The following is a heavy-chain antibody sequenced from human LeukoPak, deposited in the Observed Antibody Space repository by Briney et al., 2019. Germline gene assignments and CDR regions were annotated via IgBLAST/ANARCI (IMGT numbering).Heavy chain of an antibody. V-gene: IGHV1-8*01. CDR2: MNPNSGNT. J-gene: IGHJ3*02. CDR3: ARAAGLWSIYDAFDI. D-gene: IGHD5-18*01. CDR1: GYTFTSYD. Sequence: ASVEVSCKASGYTFTSYDINWVRQATGQGLEWMGWMNPNSGNTGYAQKFQGRVTMTRNTFISTAYMELSSLRSEDTAVYYCARAAGLWSIYDAFDIWGQGTMVTVSS.